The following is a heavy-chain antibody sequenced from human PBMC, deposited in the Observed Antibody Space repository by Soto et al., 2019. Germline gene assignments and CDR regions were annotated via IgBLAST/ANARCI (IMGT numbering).Heavy chain of an antibody. CDR1: GFTFSDYY. CDR3: ARANLQYVFGWFDP. D-gene: IGHD4-4*01. Sequence: PGGSLRLSCAASGFTFSDYYMSWIRQAPGKGLEWVSYISSSGSTIYYADSVKGRFTISRDNAKNSLYLQMNSLRAEDTAVYYCARANLQYVFGWFDPWGQGTLVTVSS. V-gene: IGHV3-11*01. J-gene: IGHJ5*02. CDR2: ISSSGSTI.